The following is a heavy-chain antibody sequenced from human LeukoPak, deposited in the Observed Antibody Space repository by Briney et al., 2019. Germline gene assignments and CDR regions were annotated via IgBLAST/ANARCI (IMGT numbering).Heavy chain of an antibody. CDR1: GGSISSSY. CDR3: ARDGYSYGSTFDY. CDR2: IYTSGST. D-gene: IGHD5-18*01. V-gene: IGHV4-4*07. J-gene: IGHJ4*02. Sequence: PSETLSLTCTVSGGSISSSYWSWIRQPAGKGLEWIGRIYTSGSTNYNPSLKSRVTMSVDTSKNQFSLKLSSVTAADTAVYYCARDGYSYGSTFDYWGQGTLVTVSS.